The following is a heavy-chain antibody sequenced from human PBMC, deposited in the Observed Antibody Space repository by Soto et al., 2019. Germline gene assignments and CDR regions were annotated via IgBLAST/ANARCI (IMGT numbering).Heavy chain of an antibody. V-gene: IGHV4-39*07. Sequence: PSETLSLTCTVSGGSLSSSSYYWGWLLQPPGKGLEWIGEINHSGSTYYNPSLKSRVTISVDTSKNQFSLKLSSVTAADTAVYYCARERRRPGRPCSSTSCYNWFDPWGQGTLVTVSS. D-gene: IGHD2-2*01. CDR3: ARERRRPGRPCSSTSCYNWFDP. CDR1: GGSLSSSSYY. J-gene: IGHJ5*02. CDR2: INHSGST.